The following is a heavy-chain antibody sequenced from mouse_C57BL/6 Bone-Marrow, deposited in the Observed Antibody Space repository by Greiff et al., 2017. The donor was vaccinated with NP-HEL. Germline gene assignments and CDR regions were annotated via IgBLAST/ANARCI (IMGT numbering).Heavy chain of an antibody. Sequence: VQLVESGGGLVQSGRSLRLSCATSGFTFSDFYMEWVRQAPGKGLEWIAASRNKANDYTSEYSASVKGRFIVSRDTSQSIHYLQMNARRAEDTAIYYCARDALYWYFDYWGTGTTVTVSS. J-gene: IGHJ1*03. CDR2: SRNKANDYTS. CDR1: GFTFSDFY. CDR3: ARDALYWYFDY. V-gene: IGHV7-1*01.